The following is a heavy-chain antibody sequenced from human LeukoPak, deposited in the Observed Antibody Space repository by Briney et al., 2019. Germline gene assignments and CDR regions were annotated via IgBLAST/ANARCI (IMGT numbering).Heavy chain of an antibody. D-gene: IGHD3-22*01. V-gene: IGHV4-30-2*01. CDR1: GGSVSSGNYY. J-gene: IGHJ3*02. Sequence: SETLSLTCTVSGGSVSSGNYYWSWIRQPPGKGLEWIGYIYHSGSTYYNPSLKSRVTISVDRSKNQFSLKLSSVTAADTAVYYCARSTYYYDSSGYLDDAFDIWGQGTMVTVSS. CDR3: ARSTYYYDSSGYLDDAFDI. CDR2: IYHSGST.